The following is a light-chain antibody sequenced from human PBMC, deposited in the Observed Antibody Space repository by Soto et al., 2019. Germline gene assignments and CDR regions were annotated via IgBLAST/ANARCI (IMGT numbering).Light chain of an antibody. CDR1: QSVSSY. Sequence: EIVLTQSPATLSLSPGERATLSCRASQSVSSYLAWYQQNPGQAPRLLIYDASNRATGIPARFSGSGSGTDFTLTISSLEPEDFAVYYCQQRRNWPPTFGQGTKVEIK. J-gene: IGKJ1*01. CDR3: QQRRNWPPT. V-gene: IGKV3-11*01. CDR2: DAS.